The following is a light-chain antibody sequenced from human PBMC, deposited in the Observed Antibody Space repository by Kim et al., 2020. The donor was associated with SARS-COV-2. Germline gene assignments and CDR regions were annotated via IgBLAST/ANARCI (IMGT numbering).Light chain of an antibody. V-gene: IGLV3-1*01. Sequence: SYELTQPPSVSVSPGQTASITCSGDKLGDKYACWYQQQPGQSPVLILLLYSNQPPGFPERFSGSNSGTTATLSLTVTQAMAEADSYCQSSDCSAYVVFG. CDR2: LYS. CDR1: KLGDKY. CDR3: QSSDCSAYVV. J-gene: IGLJ2*01.